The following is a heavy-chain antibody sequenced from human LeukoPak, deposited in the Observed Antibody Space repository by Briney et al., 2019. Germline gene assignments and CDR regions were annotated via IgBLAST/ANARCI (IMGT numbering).Heavy chain of an antibody. Sequence: SETLSLTCTVSGGSISSSSYYWGWIRQPPGKGLAWIGCIYYSGSTYYNPSLRSRVTISVDTSKNQFSLKLSSVTAADTAMYYCARQYYDILTGRHDAFDIWGQGTMVTVSS. CDR3: ARQYYDILTGRHDAFDI. CDR2: IYYSGST. CDR1: GGSISSSSYY. J-gene: IGHJ3*02. D-gene: IGHD3-9*01. V-gene: IGHV4-39*01.